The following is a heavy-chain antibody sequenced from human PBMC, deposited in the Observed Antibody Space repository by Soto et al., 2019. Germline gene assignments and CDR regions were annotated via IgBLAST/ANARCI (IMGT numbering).Heavy chain of an antibody. Sequence: PGGSLRLSCSDSGFTFSSYTLHWVRQAPGKGLEYVSAISNNGGRTHYADSVKGRFTVSRDNSKNTLYLQMSSLRADDTAVYYCVGQPAIGLFDYWGQGTLVTVSS. J-gene: IGHJ4*02. CDR2: ISNNGGRT. D-gene: IGHD2-21*01. CDR1: GFTFSSYT. CDR3: VGQPAIGLFDY. V-gene: IGHV3-64D*08.